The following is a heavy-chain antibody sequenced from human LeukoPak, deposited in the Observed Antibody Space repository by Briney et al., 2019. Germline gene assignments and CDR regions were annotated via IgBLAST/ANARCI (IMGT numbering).Heavy chain of an antibody. D-gene: IGHD3-22*01. CDR2: IIPIFGTA. V-gene: IGHV1-69*13. Sequence: SVKVSCKASGGTFSSYAISWVRQAPGQGLEWMGGIIPIFGTANYAQKFQGRVTITADESTSTAYMELSSLGSEDTAVYYCARGGYYYDSSGYYYEPYFDYWGQGTLVTVSS. CDR1: GGTFSSYA. J-gene: IGHJ4*02. CDR3: ARGGYYYDSSGYYYEPYFDY.